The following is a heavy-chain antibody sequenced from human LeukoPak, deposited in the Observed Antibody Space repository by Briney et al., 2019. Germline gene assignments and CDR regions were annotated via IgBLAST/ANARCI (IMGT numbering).Heavy chain of an antibody. J-gene: IGHJ4*02. D-gene: IGHD1-26*01. V-gene: IGHV3-74*01. CDR2: INDDETST. CDR1: GFSFSSSW. CDR3: ASTGSGSYYDY. Sequence: GGSLRLSCAASGFSFSSSWMHWVRQVPGKGLEWVSRINDDETSTTYAESVKGRFTISRDNAKNTLFLQMNSLRAEDTAVYYCASTGSGSYYDYWGQGTLVTVSS.